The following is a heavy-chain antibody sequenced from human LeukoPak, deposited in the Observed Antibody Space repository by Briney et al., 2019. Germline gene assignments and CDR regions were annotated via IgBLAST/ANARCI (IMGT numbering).Heavy chain of an antibody. CDR3: ARGRSGNYYGSGSYYNY. CDR1: GGSFSGYY. V-gene: IGHV4-34*01. Sequence: SETLSLTCAVYGGSFSGYYWSWIRQPPGKGLEWIGEINHSGSTNYNPSLKSRVTISVDTSKNQFSLKLTSVTAADTAVYYCARGRSGNYYGSGSYYNYWGQGTLVTISS. J-gene: IGHJ4*02. D-gene: IGHD3-10*01. CDR2: INHSGST.